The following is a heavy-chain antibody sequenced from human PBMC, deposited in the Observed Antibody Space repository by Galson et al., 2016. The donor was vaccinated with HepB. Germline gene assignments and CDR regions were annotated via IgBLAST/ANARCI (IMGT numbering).Heavy chain of an antibody. CDR1: GLTFGDYD. CDR2: ISSNADGGTT. CDR3: NRDPVVVAAYFGPDY. V-gene: IGHV3-49*03. J-gene: IGHJ4*02. Sequence: SLRLSCAASGLTFGDYDMNWFRQAPWTGLEWVGFISSNADGGTTEYAASVKGRFTISRDDSRSTAYLHMNSLKTEDTCVYFCNRDPVVVAAYFGPDYWGQGTLVTVSS. D-gene: IGHD2-15*01.